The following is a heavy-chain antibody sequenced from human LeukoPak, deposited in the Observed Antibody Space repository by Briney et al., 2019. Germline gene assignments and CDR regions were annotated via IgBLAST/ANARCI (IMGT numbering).Heavy chain of an antibody. Sequence: PSETLSLTCAVYGGSFSGYYWSWIRQPPGKGLEWIGEINHSGSTNYNPSLKSRVTISVDTSKNQFSLKLSSVTAADTAVYYCVSEPFGSGGWFDPWGQGTLVTVSS. CDR2: INHSGST. CDR1: GGSFSGYY. CDR3: VSEPFGSGGWFDP. J-gene: IGHJ5*02. V-gene: IGHV4-34*01. D-gene: IGHD3-3*02.